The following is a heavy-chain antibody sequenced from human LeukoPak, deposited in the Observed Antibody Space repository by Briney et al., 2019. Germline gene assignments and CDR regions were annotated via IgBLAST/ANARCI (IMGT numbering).Heavy chain of an antibody. J-gene: IGHJ6*03. CDR1: AASISNNTFY. CDR3: ARNNYDKYYYYCMDV. Sequence: SETLSLTCTVSAASISNNTFYWSWIRQSAGKGLEWIGRIYADGATNYNPSLKSRATISVDTSKNQFSLKLSSVTAADTAVYYCARNNYDKYYYYCMDVWGKGTAVTVSS. V-gene: IGHV4-61*02. D-gene: IGHD1-1*01. CDR2: IYADGAT.